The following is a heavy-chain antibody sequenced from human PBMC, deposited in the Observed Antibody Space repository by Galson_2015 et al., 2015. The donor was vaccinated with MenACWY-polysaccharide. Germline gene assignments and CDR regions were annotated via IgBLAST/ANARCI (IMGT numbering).Heavy chain of an antibody. CDR2: TRSSGTNT. CDR1: GFTFTSYA. CDR3: AKDSTDFWSVAGRFDH. Sequence: SLRLSCAASGFTFTSYAMSWVRQAPGKGLEWVSATRSSGTNTYYADSVKGRFTISRDNSKNTPYLQMNSLRAEDTAVYYCAKDSTDFWSVAGRFDHWGQGTLVTVSS. V-gene: IGHV3-23*01. J-gene: IGHJ5*02. D-gene: IGHD3-3*01.